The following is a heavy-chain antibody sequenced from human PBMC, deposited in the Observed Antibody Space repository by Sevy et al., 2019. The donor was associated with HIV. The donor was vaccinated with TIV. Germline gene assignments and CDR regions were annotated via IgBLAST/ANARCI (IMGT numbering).Heavy chain of an antibody. J-gene: IGHJ6*02. CDR1: GFTFNTYD. Sequence: GGSLRLSCATSGFTFNTYDMHCVRQAPGKGLKWVALISYDGNDKYYADSVKGRFTISRDNFKNTLYLQMNSLTAEDTAVYYCARPRANYVDNYFFYAMDVWGQGTTVTVSS. CDR2: ISYDGNDK. CDR3: ARPRANYVDNYFFYAMDV. V-gene: IGHV3-30-3*01. D-gene: IGHD4-17*01.